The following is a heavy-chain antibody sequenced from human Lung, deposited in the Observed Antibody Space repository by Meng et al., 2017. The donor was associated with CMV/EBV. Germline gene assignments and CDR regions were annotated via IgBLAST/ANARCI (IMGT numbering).Heavy chain of an antibody. CDR3: AREEAMVGYYTNCFDA. Sequence: RGSLRLXCAASGLSIRSYAMSWVRQAPGKGLEWVSSISGSVGNTYYADSVKGRFTISRDNSGDTIYIQMSSLRAEDTAIYYCAREEAMVGYYTNCFDAWGQGXLVTVSS. CDR1: GLSIRSYA. V-gene: IGHV3-23*01. J-gene: IGHJ5*02. CDR2: ISGSVGNT. D-gene: IGHD5-18*01.